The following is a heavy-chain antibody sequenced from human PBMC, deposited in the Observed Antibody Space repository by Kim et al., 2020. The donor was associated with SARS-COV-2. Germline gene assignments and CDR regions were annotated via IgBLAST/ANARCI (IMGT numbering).Heavy chain of an antibody. V-gene: IGHV3-23*01. J-gene: IGHJ4*02. CDR3: VKHSTAGTLDY. CDR2: ITSSGGTT. CDR1: GFTFSSYA. D-gene: IGHD6-13*01. Sequence: GGSLRLSCTVSGFTFSSYAMSWVRQAPGKGLEWVSAITSSGGTTYYADSQRGRFTISRDNSRNTLDLQMNSLRAEDTAVYFCVKHSTAGTLDYWGQGTLV.